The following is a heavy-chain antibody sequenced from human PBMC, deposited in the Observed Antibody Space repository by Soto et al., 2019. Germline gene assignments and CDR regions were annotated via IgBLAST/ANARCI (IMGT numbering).Heavy chain of an antibody. J-gene: IGHJ4*02. CDR3: ARDGDGHNY. D-gene: IGHD2-21*01. V-gene: IGHV4-61*01. CDR1: GGSVSSGSYY. CDR2: IYYSGST. Sequence: QVQLQESGPGLVKPPETLSLTCTVSGGSVSSGSYYWSWIRQPPGKGLEWIGYIYYSGSTNYNPSLKSRVTISADTSKNQFSLKLSSVTAADTAVYYCARDGDGHNYWGQGTLVTVSS.